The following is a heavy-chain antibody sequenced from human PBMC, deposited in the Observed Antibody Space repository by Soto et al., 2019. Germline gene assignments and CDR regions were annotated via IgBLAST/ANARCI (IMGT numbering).Heavy chain of an antibody. J-gene: IGHJ5*02. V-gene: IGHV3-48*02. D-gene: IGHD5-12*01. CDR1: GFIFSTYS. CDR2: IDSGSGTI. CDR3: ARDTKPDGYNFDH. Sequence: GGSQRLSCEASGFIFSTYSMNWVRQAPGKGLEWVSYIDSGSGTIHYADSVEGRFTISRDNAKNSLYLHMNSLRDEDTAVYYCARDTKPDGYNFDHWGQGTLVTVSS.